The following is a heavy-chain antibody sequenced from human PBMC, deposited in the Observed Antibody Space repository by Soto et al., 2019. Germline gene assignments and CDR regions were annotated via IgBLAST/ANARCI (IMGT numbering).Heavy chain of an antibody. CDR2: ISAYNGNT. D-gene: IGHD2-15*01. CDR1: GYTFTSYG. V-gene: IGHV1-18*01. J-gene: IGHJ4*02. CDR3: ARDIRAGGNAMRAYYFAY. Sequence: QVQLVQSGAEVKKPGASVKVSCKASGYTFTSYGISWVRQAPGQGLEWMGWISAYNGNTNYAQKLQGRVTMTTDTSTRTAYMVLRGLSSNYRAVYYWARDIRAGGNAMRAYYFAYWGQGTLVTVFS.